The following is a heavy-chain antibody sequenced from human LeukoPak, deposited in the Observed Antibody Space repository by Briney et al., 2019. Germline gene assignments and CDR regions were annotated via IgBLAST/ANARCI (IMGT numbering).Heavy chain of an antibody. J-gene: IGHJ4*02. CDR2: IWYDGSNK. V-gene: IGHV3-33*01. CDR1: GFTFSSYG. Sequence: EGSLRLSCAASGFTFSSYGMHWVRQAPGKGLEWVAVIWYDGSNKYYADSVKGRFTISRDNSKNTLYLQMNSLRAEDTAVYYCAREYDFWLFDYWGQGTLVTVSS. CDR3: AREYDFWLFDY. D-gene: IGHD3-3*01.